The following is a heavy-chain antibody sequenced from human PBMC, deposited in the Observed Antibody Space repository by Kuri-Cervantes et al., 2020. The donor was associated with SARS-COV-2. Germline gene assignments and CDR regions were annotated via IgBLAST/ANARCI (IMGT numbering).Heavy chain of an antibody. CDR1: GFTFSSYA. CDR2: ISYDGSNK. CDR3: ARVAGEGPIYYYYMDV. D-gene: IGHD2-21*01. J-gene: IGHJ6*03. Sequence: GESLKISCAASGFTFSSYAMHWVRQAPGKGLEWVAVISYDGSNKYYADSVKGRFTISKESGENSLYLHMNSLRGDGTAVYYCARVAGEGPIYYYYMDVWGKGTTVTVSS. V-gene: IGHV3-30-3*01.